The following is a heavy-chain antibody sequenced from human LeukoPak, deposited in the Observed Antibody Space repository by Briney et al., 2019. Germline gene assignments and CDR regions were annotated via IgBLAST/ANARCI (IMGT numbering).Heavy chain of an antibody. D-gene: IGHD3-9*01. J-gene: IGHJ3*02. V-gene: IGHV4-59*08. CDR1: GGSISSYY. CDR3: ARVRYSGGAFDI. Sequence: PSETLSLTCTVSGGSISSYYWSWIRQPPGKGLEWIGYIYYSGSTNYNPSLKSRVSISVDTSKNQFSLKLSFVTAADTAVYYCARVRYSGGAFDIWGQGTMVTVSS. CDR2: IYYSGST.